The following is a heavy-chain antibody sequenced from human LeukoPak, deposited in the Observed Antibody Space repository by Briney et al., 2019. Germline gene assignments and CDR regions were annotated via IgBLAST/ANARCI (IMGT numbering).Heavy chain of an antibody. J-gene: IGHJ3*02. CDR3: ARDYSGSYSDAFDI. Sequence: GGSLRLSCAASGFTVSSNYMSWVRQAPGKGLEWVSVIYSGGSTYYADSVKGRFTISRDNSKNTLYLQMNSLRAEDTAVYYCARDYSGSYSDAFDIWGQGTMVTVSS. CDR1: GFTVSSNY. CDR2: IYSGGST. V-gene: IGHV3-53*05. D-gene: IGHD1-26*01.